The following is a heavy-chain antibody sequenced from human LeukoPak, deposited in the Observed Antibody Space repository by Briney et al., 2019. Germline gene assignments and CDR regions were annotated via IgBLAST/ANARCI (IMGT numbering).Heavy chain of an antibody. D-gene: IGHD5-12*01. J-gene: IGHJ3*02. CDR1: GFTFATYV. CDR2: VGGDGRVT. Sequence: GGSLRLSCAASGFTFATYVMTWVRQAPGKGLEWVSSVGGDGRVTYYADSVKGRFTISRDNAKNSLYLQMNSLRAEDTALYYCAKTRYNGDGYNFGAFDIWGQGTMVTVSS. V-gene: IGHV3-23*01. CDR3: AKTRYNGDGYNFGAFDI.